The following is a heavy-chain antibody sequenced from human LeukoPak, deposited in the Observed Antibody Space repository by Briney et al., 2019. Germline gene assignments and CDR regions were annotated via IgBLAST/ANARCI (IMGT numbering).Heavy chain of an antibody. CDR3: ARGLYSSGSYYY. J-gene: IGHJ4*02. D-gene: IGHD6-19*01. CDR2: INHSGST. V-gene: IGHV4-34*01. CDR1: GGSFSGYY. Sequence: SETLSLTCAAYGGSFSGYYWSWIRQPPGKGLEWIGEINHSGSTNYNPSLKSRVTISVDTSKNQFSLKLSSVTAADTAVYYCARGLYSSGSYYYWGQGTLVTVSS.